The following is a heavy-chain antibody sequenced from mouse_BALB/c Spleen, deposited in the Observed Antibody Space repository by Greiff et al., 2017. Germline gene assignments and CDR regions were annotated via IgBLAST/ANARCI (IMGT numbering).Heavy chain of an antibody. V-gene: IGHV5-9-3*01. CDR3: ARQGLLRSHYFDY. Sequence: EVKLVEYGGGLVKPGGSLKLSCAASGFTFSSYAMSWVRQTPEKRLEWVATISSGGSYTYYPDSVKGRFTISRDNAKNTLYLQMSSLRSEDTAMYYCARQGLLRSHYFDYWGQGTTLTVSS. J-gene: IGHJ2*01. CDR2: ISSGGSYT. D-gene: IGHD1-1*01. CDR1: GFTFSSYA.